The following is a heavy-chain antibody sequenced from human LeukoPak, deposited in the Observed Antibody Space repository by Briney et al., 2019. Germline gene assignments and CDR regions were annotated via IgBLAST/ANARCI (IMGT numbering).Heavy chain of an antibody. V-gene: IGHV1-18*01. CDR2: ISAYNGNT. CDR3: ARATYYDFWSGYYTGGYYYYMDV. J-gene: IGHJ6*03. Sequence: EASVKVSCKASGGTFSSYAINWVRQAPGQGLEWMGWISAYNGNTNYAQKLQGRVTMTTDTSTSTAYMELRSLRSDDTAVYYCARATYYDFWSGYYTGGYYYYMDVWGKGTTVTVSS. D-gene: IGHD3-3*01. CDR1: GGTFSSYA.